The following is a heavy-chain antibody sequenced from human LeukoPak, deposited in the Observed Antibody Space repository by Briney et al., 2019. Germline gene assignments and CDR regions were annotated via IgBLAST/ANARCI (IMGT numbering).Heavy chain of an antibody. CDR3: ARVATYYDFWSGSDNPNWFDP. Sequence: ASVKVSCKASGYTFTSYGISWVRQAPGQGLEWMGWISAYNGNTNYAQKLQGRVTMTTDTSTSTAYMELRSLRSDDTAAYYCARVATYYDFWSGSDNPNWFDPWGQGTLVTVSS. CDR1: GYTFTSYG. CDR2: ISAYNGNT. D-gene: IGHD3-3*01. V-gene: IGHV1-18*01. J-gene: IGHJ5*02.